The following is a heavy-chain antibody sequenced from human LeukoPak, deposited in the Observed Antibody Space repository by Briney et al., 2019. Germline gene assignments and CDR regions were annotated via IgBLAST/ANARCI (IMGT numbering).Heavy chain of an antibody. J-gene: IGHJ6*02. CDR1: GFTFSSYG. D-gene: IGHD3-3*01. V-gene: IGHV3-30*18. CDR2: ISYDGSNK. CDR3: AKAGYYVNYYYGMDV. Sequence: PGGSLRPSCAASGFTFSSYGMHWVRQAPGKGLEWVAVISYDGSNKYYADSVKGRFTISRDNSKNTLYLQMNSLRAEDTAVYYCAKAGYYVNYYYGMDVWGQGTTVTVSS.